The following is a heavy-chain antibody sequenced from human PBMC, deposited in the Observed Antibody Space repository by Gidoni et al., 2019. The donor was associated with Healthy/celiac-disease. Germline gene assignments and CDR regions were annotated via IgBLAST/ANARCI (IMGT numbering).Heavy chain of an antibody. Sequence: QVQLQQLGAGLLKPSQTLSLTCAVYGGSFSGYYWSWIRQPPGKGLEWIGDINHSGSTNYNPSLKSRVTISVDTSKNQFSLKLSSVTAADTAVYYCARYRGIAVAVKKGFDYWGQGTLVTVSS. D-gene: IGHD6-19*01. J-gene: IGHJ4*02. V-gene: IGHV4-34*01. CDR1: GGSFSGYY. CDR3: ARYRGIAVAVKKGFDY. CDR2: INHSGST.